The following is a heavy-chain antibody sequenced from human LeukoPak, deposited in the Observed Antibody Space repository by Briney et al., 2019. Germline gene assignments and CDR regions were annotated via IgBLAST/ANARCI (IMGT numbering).Heavy chain of an antibody. V-gene: IGHV4-59*01. CDR3: VSQLGGTTFH. CDR2: VYYTGIT. D-gene: IGHD1-1*01. J-gene: IGHJ4*02. Sequence: SETLSLTCTVSGVSLSSYYWGWIRQPPGKGLEWIGYVYYTGITNYNPSLKSRVTISLDTSKNHFSLKLSSVTAADTAVYYCVSQLGGTTFHWGQGTLVTVSS. CDR1: GVSLSSYY.